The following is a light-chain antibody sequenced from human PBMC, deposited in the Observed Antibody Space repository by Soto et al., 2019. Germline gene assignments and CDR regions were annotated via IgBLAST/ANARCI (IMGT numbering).Light chain of an antibody. Sequence: AIPLTQSPSSLSASVGDRVTITCRASQGIGSGLGWYQQKPVKAPKLLIYDASTLESGVTSRFSGSGSWTDFTLTIISLQAEDFANYCCQQFNTYPLTFGGGTKVEIE. CDR3: QQFNTYPLT. CDR2: DAS. J-gene: IGKJ4*01. V-gene: IGKV1-13*02. CDR1: QGIGSG.